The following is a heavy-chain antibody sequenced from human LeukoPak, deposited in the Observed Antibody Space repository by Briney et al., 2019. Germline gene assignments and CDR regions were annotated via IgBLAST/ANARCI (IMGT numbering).Heavy chain of an antibody. CDR3: ARDIGDCSGGSCYSWGLSSWFDP. V-gene: IGHV1-69*13. CDR1: GATFSCYT. Sequence: SVTLTCTASGATFSCYTISWMRQAPGQGLEWMGGIIPIFGTANYAQKFQGRVTITADESTSTAYMELSSLRSEDTAVYYCARDIGDCSGGSCYSWGLSSWFDPWGQGTLVTVSS. D-gene: IGHD2-15*01. CDR2: IIPIFGTA. J-gene: IGHJ5*02.